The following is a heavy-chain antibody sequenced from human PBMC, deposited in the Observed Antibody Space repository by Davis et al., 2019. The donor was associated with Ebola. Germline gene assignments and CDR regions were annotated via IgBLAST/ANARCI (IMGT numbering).Heavy chain of an antibody. V-gene: IGHV3-30*04. D-gene: IGHD1-14*01. CDR1: GFTFSSYA. J-gene: IGHJ6*02. CDR3: AKGGITIYYYGMDV. Sequence: GGSLRLSCAASGFTFSSYAMHWVRQAPGKGLEWVAVISYDGSNKYYADSVKGRFTISRDNSKNTLYLQMNSLRAEDTAVYYCAKGGITIYYYGMDVWGQGTTVTVSS. CDR2: ISYDGSNK.